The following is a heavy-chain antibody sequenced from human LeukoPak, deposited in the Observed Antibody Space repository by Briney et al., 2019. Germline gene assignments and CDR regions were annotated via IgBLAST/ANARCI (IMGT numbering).Heavy chain of an antibody. CDR3: ARVVGLVAATADAFDI. J-gene: IGHJ3*02. CDR1: GYTFTVYY. D-gene: IGHD2-15*01. V-gene: IGHV1-2*02. Sequence: ASVKVSCKASGYTFTVYYMDWVRQAPGQELEWMGWINPNSGGTNYAQKFQGRVTMTRDTSISTAYMELSRLRSDDTAVYYCARVVGLVAATADAFDICGQGTMVTVSS. CDR2: INPNSGGT.